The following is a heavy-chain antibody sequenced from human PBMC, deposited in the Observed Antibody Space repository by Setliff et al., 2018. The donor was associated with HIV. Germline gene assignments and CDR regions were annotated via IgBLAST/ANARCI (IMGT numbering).Heavy chain of an antibody. CDR3: ATPLMTTTVTKDH. J-gene: IGHJ4*02. D-gene: IGHD4-17*01. Sequence: LGGSLRLSCAASGFIYSNFAMNWVRQAPGKGLEWVAYITGSSDIIHYADSVQGRFTVSRDNAKNSLHLQMNSLRVEDTAVYYCATPLMTTTVTKDHWGQGTLVTVSS. V-gene: IGHV3-48*01. CDR2: ITGSSDII. CDR1: GFIYSNFA.